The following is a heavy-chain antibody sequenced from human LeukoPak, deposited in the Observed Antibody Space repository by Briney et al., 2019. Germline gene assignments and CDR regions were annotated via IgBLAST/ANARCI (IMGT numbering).Heavy chain of an antibody. J-gene: IGHJ5*02. CDR3: ARGGDFCSGGSCYPNWFDP. CDR2: IQPSGST. D-gene: IGHD2-15*01. V-gene: IGHV4-61*09. CDR1: GGSISSGSCY. Sequence: SQTLSLTCTVSGGSISSGSCYWSWIRQRQPAGKGLEWIGHIQPSGSTNYNPSFKSRITISVDTSKNHFSLKLSSVTAADTAVYYCARGGDFCSGGSCYPNWFDPWGQGTLVTVSS.